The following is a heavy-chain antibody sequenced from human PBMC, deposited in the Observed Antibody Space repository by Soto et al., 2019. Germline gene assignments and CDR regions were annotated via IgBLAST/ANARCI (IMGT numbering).Heavy chain of an antibody. V-gene: IGHV1-69*01. J-gene: IGHJ6*02. D-gene: IGHD2-15*01. CDR3: ARSQGGSSSLDIYYYYYYGMDV. Sequence: QVQLVQSGAEVKKPGSSVKVSCKAPGGTFSSYAISWGRQAPGQGLEWMGGIIPIFGTAKYAQKFQGRVTITAEEYKSTGYMELSSLRSEDTAVYYCARSQGGSSSLDIYYYYYYGMDVWGQGTTVTVSS. CDR1: GGTFSSYA. CDR2: IIPIFGTA.